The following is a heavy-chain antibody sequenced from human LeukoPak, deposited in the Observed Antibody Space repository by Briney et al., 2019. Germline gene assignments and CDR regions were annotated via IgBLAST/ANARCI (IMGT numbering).Heavy chain of an antibody. J-gene: IGHJ6*02. D-gene: IGHD3-10*01. V-gene: IGHV4-34*01. Sequence: SETLSLTCAVYGGSFSGYYWSWIRQPPGKGLEWIGEINHSGSTNYNPSLKSRVTISVDTSKNQFSLKLSSVTAADTAVYYCARLAQYYYGSGSYPFSAYYYYGMDVWGQGTTVTVSS. CDR1: GGSFSGYY. CDR2: INHSGST. CDR3: ARLAQYYYGSGSYPFSAYYYYGMDV.